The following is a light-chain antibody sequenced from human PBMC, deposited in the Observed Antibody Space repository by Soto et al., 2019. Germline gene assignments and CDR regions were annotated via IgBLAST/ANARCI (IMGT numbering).Light chain of an antibody. Sequence: QSVLTQPPSASGTPGQSVTISCSGSSSNVGRNTVNWFQQLPGTAPKLLIYSNNQRPSGVPDRFSGSKSGTSASLAISGLQSEDEADYDCATWDDSLNGPVFGGGTKLTVL. V-gene: IGLV1-44*01. CDR3: ATWDDSLNGPV. CDR1: SSNVGRNT. CDR2: SNN. J-gene: IGLJ3*02.